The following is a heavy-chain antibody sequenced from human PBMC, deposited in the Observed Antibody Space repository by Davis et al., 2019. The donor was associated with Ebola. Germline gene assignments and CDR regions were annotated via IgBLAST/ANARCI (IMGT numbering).Heavy chain of an antibody. CDR2: ISSSSSYI. Sequence: GESLKISCAASGFTFSSYSMNWVRQAPGKGLEWVSSISSSSSYIYYADSVKGRFTISRDNAKNSLYLQMNSLRAADTAVYYCARAVSSSGWYVPNYYYYGMDVWGKGTTVTVSS. CDR3: ARAVSSSGWYVPNYYYYGMDV. CDR1: GFTFSSYS. J-gene: IGHJ6*04. V-gene: IGHV3-21*01. D-gene: IGHD6-19*01.